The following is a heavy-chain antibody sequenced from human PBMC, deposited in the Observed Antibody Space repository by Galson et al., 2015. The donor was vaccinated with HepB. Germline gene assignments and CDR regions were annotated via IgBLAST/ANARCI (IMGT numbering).Heavy chain of an antibody. V-gene: IGHV3-21*01. CDR3: AREGSSGWSEALSMDV. CDR1: GFTFSSYS. D-gene: IGHD6-19*01. J-gene: IGHJ6*02. CDR2: ISSSSSYI. Sequence: SLRLSCAASGFTFSSYSMNWVRQAPGKGLEWVSSISSSSSYIYYADSVKGRFTISRDNAKNSLYLQMNSLRAEDTAVYYCAREGSSGWSEALSMDVWGQGTTGTVSS.